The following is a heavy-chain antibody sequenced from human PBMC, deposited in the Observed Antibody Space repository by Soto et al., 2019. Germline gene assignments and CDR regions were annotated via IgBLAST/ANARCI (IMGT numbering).Heavy chain of an antibody. CDR3: ARDYYGDYILDY. Sequence: QVQLVESGGGLVKPGGSLRLSSVVSGFTFSDYYMSWFRQAPGKGLEWISYISNTGSTKYYADSVKGRFTISRDNAKNSLYLQMNSLRGEDTAVYYCARDYYGDYILDYWGQGTLVTVSS. CDR1: GFTFSDYY. J-gene: IGHJ4*02. CDR2: ISNTGSTK. D-gene: IGHD4-17*01. V-gene: IGHV3-11*01.